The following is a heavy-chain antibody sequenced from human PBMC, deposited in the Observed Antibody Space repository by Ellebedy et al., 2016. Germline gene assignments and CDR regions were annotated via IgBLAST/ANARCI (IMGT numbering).Heavy chain of an antibody. CDR1: GYTFTGYY. Sequence: ASVKVSXXASGYTFTGYYMHWVRQAPGQGLEWMGWINPNSGGTNYAQKFQGWVTMTRDTSISTAYMELSRLRSDDTAVYYCARDTGYRSPTYTYYYYGMDVWGQGTTVTVSS. CDR3: ARDTGYRSPTYTYYYYGMDV. J-gene: IGHJ6*02. CDR2: INPNSGGT. V-gene: IGHV1-2*04. D-gene: IGHD6-13*01.